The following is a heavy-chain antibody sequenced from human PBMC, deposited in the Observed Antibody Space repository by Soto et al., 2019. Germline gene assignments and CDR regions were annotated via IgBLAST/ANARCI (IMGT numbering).Heavy chain of an antibody. CDR2: VDPEDGET. D-gene: IGHD1-26*01. V-gene: IGHV1-69-2*01. CDR3: ATDPQVGFCGVNSCSTGDF. Sequence: EVQLLQSGPEVKKPGTTVKLSCRVSGYTFTDFYIHWVRQAPGKGLDWMGLVDPEDGETRYAEKFQGRVTIHADTALDTVYMELSSLRSGYTGCYYCATDPQVGFCGVNSCSTGDFWGHGTLVTVSS. J-gene: IGHJ4*01. CDR1: GYTFTDFY.